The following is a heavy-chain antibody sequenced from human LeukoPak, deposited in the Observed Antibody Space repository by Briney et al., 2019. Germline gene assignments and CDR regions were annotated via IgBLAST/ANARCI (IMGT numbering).Heavy chain of an antibody. CDR1: GGSISSSSYY. V-gene: IGHV4-39*01. CDR2: TYYSGST. D-gene: IGHD2-15*01. Sequence: SETLSLTCTVSGGSISSSSYYWGWIRQPPGKGLEWIGSTYYSGSTYYNPSLKSRVTISVDTSKNQFSLKLSFVTAADTAVYYCARLGCSGGSCYLGFDYWGQGTLVTVSS. J-gene: IGHJ4*02. CDR3: ARLGCSGGSCYLGFDY.